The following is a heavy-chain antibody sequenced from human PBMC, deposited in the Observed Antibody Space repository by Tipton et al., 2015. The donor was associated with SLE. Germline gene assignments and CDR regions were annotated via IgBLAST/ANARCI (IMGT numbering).Heavy chain of an antibody. CDR3: VRGGKYSTSWPYYFEY. J-gene: IGHJ4*02. D-gene: IGHD6-13*01. Sequence: SLRFSCAASGFTFSSYAMSWVRHAPGKGLEWVSTLSGGGGGGNTFYADSVKGRFNTSRDNSKDTLYLQVNTLRAEDTAVYYCVRGGKYSTSWPYYFEYWGQGTLVTV. CDR2: LSGGGGGGNT. V-gene: IGHV3-23*01. CDR1: GFTFSSYA.